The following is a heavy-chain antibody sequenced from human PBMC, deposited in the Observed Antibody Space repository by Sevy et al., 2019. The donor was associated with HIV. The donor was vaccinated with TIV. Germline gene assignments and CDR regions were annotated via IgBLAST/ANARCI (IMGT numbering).Heavy chain of an antibody. J-gene: IGHJ4*02. CDR1: GYSISSAYY. V-gene: IGHV4-38-2*01. Sequence: SETLSLTCAVSGYSISSAYYWGWIRQSPGKGLEWIGSIYHSGTTYYNPSLESRVTMSVDRSKNQFSLRLSSVTAADTAVCYCTRALSGTYDYWGQGTLVTVSS. D-gene: IGHD1-26*01. CDR3: TRALSGTYDY. CDR2: IYHSGTT.